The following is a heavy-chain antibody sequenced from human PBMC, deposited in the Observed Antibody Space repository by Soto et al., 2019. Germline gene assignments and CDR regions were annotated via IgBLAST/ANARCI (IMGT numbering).Heavy chain of an antibody. CDR1: GFTFDDYT. J-gene: IGHJ4*02. CDR2: ISWDGGST. Sequence: PGGSLRLSCAASGFTFDDYTMHWVRQAPGKGLEWVSLISWDGGSTYYADSVKGRFTISRDNSKNTLYLQMNSLRAEDTAVYYCARDWALNAYFDYWGQGTLVTVSS. CDR3: ARDWALNAYFDY. V-gene: IGHV3-43*01.